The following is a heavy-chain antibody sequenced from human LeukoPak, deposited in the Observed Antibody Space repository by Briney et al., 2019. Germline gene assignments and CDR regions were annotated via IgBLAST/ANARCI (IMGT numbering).Heavy chain of an antibody. D-gene: IGHD3-16*01. CDR2: IYDSGRT. J-gene: IGHJ4*02. V-gene: IGHV4-59*01. CDR1: GGSISSYY. CDR3: ARGGGTLDY. Sequence: SETLSLTCTVSGGSISSYYWSWIRQPPGKGLEWIGCIYDSGRTNYNASLISRVTISVDTSKNQFSLKLTSVTAADTAVYHCARGGGTLDYWGQGTLVTVSS.